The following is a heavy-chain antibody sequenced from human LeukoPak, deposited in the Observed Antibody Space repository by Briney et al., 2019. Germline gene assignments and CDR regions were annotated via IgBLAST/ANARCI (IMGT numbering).Heavy chain of an antibody. Sequence: ASVKVSCKASGYTFTSYAISWVRQAPGQGLEWMGGIIPIFGTANYAQKFQGRVTITADKSTSTAYMELSSLRSEDTAVYYCARGGSGYDWYYYYYMDVWGKGTTVTVSS. CDR3: ARGGSGYDWYYYYYMDV. V-gene: IGHV1-69*06. D-gene: IGHD5-12*01. CDR1: GYTFTSYA. J-gene: IGHJ6*03. CDR2: IIPIFGTA.